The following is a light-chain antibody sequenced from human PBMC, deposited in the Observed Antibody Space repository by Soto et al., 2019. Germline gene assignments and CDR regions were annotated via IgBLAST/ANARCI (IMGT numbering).Light chain of an antibody. CDR1: QGVRSTF. J-gene: IGKJ2*01. V-gene: IGKV3-20*01. Sequence: EILLTQSPGTLSLSPGERATLSCRASQGVRSTFVAWYQQKPGQSPRLLIYDAYSRATGIPDRFSGSGSGTDFTLTISRLEPEDFAVYYCQVYGGSALYTFGQGTKLEI. CDR2: DAY. CDR3: QVYGGSALYT.